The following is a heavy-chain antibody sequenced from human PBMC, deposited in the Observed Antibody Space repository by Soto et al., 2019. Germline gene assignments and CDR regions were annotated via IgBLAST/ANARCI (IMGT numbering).Heavy chain of an antibody. CDR3: ASLIGKIAAAADY. CDR2: MNPNSGNT. Sequence: QVQLAQSGAEVKKPGASVKVSCKASGYTFTSYDINWVRQSTGQGLEWMGWMNPNSGNTGYAQKFQGRVTMTRNTSISTAYMELSSLRSEDTAVYYCASLIGKIAAAADYWGQGTLVTVSS. D-gene: IGHD6-13*01. CDR1: GYTFTSYD. V-gene: IGHV1-8*01. J-gene: IGHJ4*02.